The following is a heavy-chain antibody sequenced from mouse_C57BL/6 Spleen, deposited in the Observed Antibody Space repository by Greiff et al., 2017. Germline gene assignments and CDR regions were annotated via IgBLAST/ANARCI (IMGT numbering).Heavy chain of an antibody. CDR2: ISYDGSN. D-gene: IGHD3-2*02. CDR1: GYSITSGYY. CDR3: ARDSSGYGYFDY. V-gene: IGHV3-6*01. J-gene: IGHJ2*01. Sequence: EVKLMESGPGLVKPSQSLSLTCSVTGYSITSGYYWNWIRQFPGNKLEWMGYISYDGSNNYNPSLKNRISITRDTSKNQFFLKLNSVTTEDTATYYCARDSSGYGYFDYWGQGTTLTVSS.